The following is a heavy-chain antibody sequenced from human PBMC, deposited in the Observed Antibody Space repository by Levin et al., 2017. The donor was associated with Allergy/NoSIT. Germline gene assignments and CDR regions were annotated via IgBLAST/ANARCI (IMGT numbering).Heavy chain of an antibody. CDR1: GGSISSYY. J-gene: IGHJ6*03. V-gene: IGHV4-59*01. CDR2: IYYSGST. Sequence: MSSETLSLTCTVSGGSISSYYWSWIRQPPGRGLEWIGYIYYSGSTNYNPSLKSRVTISVDTSKNQLSLKLTSVTAADTAVYYCARAPHYHYYYMDVWGKGTTVTVSS. CDR3: ARAPHYHYYYMDV.